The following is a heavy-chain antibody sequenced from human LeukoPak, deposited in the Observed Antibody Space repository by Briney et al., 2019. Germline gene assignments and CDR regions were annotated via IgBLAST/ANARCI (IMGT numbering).Heavy chain of an antibody. Sequence: GGSLRLSCAASGFTFSSYAMSWVRQAPGKGLEWVSVNSGSGGSTHYAGSVKGRFTISRDNSENTLYLQMDSLRADDTAVYYCAKGTLSVAGRFDYWGQGTLVTVSS. J-gene: IGHJ4*02. D-gene: IGHD6-19*01. CDR3: AKGTLSVAGRFDY. CDR2: NSGSGGST. V-gene: IGHV3-23*01. CDR1: GFTFSSYA.